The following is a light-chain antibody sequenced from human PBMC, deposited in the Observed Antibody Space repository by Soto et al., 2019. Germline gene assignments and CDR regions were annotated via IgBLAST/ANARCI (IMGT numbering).Light chain of an antibody. Sequence: DIQMTQSPSTLSASVGDSVSINCRASQSISAWLAWYQQKPGKAPRLLIYKASTLEIGVPSRFSGSGSGTDFSLTISSLQPEDVATYCCQQYNTYSTFGQGTKVDI. J-gene: IGKJ1*01. CDR2: KAS. V-gene: IGKV1-5*03. CDR3: QQYNTYST. CDR1: QSISAW.